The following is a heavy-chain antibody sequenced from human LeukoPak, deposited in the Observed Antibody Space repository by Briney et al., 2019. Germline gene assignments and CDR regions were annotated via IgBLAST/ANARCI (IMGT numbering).Heavy chain of an antibody. D-gene: IGHD1-14*01. CDR2: IHRSGSP. CDR1: LDSTTSNF. Sequence: PSETLSLTCAVSLDSTTSNFWSWVRQPPGKGLEWIGEIHRSGSPNYNPSLQSRVTISIDRSRNQIALELSSVTAADTAVYYCAREILGGFNPGAYWGQGTLVTVSS. V-gene: IGHV4-4*02. J-gene: IGHJ4*02. CDR3: AREILGGFNPGAY.